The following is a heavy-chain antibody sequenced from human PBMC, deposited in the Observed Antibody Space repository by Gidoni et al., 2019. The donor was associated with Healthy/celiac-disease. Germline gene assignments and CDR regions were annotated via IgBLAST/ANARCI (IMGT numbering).Heavy chain of an antibody. J-gene: IGHJ4*02. CDR3: ARDRTYYFDY. CDR1: GFTFSSYG. V-gene: IGHV3-33*01. CDR2: IWYDGSNK. Sequence: QVQLVESGGGVVQPGRSLRLSCAASGFTFSSYGMHWVRQAPGKGLEWVAGIWYDGSNKYYADSVKCRFTISRDNSKNTLYLHMNSLRAEYTAVYYCARDRTYYFDYWGQGTLVTVSS.